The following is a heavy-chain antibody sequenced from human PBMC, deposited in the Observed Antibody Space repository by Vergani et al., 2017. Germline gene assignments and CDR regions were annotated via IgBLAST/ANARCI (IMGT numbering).Heavy chain of an antibody. CDR3: VKGGGKFDS. CDR1: GASITSSY. CDR2: IFYTGTT. Sequence: QVQLQESGPGLVKPSETLSLTCTVSGASITSSYWSWIRQPAGKRPEWIGYIFYTGTTHYNPSLQSRVAISVDTSKNQFSLTLNSVTAADTAVYYCVKGGGKFDSWGRGTLVTVSS. D-gene: IGHD3-16*01. J-gene: IGHJ5*01. V-gene: IGHV4-59*01.